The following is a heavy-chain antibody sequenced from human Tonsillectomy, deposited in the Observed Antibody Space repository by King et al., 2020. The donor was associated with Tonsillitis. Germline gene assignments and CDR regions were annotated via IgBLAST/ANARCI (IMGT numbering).Heavy chain of an antibody. CDR2: ISSSSSYI. D-gene: IGHD3-22*01. CDR1: GFTFSSYS. Sequence: VQLVESGGGLVKPGGSLRLSCAASGFTFSSYSMNWVRQAPGKGLEWVSSISSSSSYIYYADSVKGRFTISRDNAKNSLYLQMNSLRAEDTAVYYCARVAYYYDSSGYYTSYWYFDLWGRGTLVTVSS. CDR3: ARVAYYYDSSGYYTSYWYFDL. J-gene: IGHJ2*01. V-gene: IGHV3-21*01.